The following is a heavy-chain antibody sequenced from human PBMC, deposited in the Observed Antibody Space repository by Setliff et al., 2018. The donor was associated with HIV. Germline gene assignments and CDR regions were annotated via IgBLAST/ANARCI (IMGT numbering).Heavy chain of an antibody. CDR2: MNPDSGNT. D-gene: IGHD2-15*01. CDR1: GYTSTSYD. CDR3: ARTRSGGSSVYYYYYMDV. Sequence: ASVKVSCKASGYTSTSYDINWVRQATGQGLEWMGWMNPDSGNTGSAQNFQGRLTITWNTSISTAYMELGSLGFDDTAVYFCARTRSGGSSVYYYYYMDVWGQGTEVTV. J-gene: IGHJ6*03. V-gene: IGHV1-8*01.